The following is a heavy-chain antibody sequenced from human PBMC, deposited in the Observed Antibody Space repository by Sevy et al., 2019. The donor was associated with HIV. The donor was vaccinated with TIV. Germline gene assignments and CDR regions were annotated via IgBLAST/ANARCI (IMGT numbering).Heavy chain of an antibody. CDR3: ASVVKNDFWDGHVNYYGLDV. V-gene: IGHV3-15*01. J-gene: IGHJ6*02. CDR2: TKSKTDGGTA. D-gene: IGHD3-3*01. Sequence: GSLRLSCAASGFTFNYAWMSWVRQAPGKGLEWVGRTKSKTDGGTADYAAHVKGRFTISRDDSENTLYLQMNSLKTEDTAVYYCASVVKNDFWDGHVNYYGLDVWGQGTTVTVSS. CDR1: GFTFNYAW.